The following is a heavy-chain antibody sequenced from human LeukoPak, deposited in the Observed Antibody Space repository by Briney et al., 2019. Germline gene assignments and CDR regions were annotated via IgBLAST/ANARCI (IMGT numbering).Heavy chain of an antibody. CDR2: ISGDGGST. CDR3: AKAVYSSAWSDLDY. J-gene: IGHJ4*02. Sequence: GGSLRLSCAASGFTFDDYAMHWVRQAPGKGLEWVSLISGDGGSTYYADSVKGRFTVSRGTSKTSLYLQVNSLRTEDTAFYYCAKAVYSSAWSDLDYWGQGTLVTVSS. V-gene: IGHV3-43*02. D-gene: IGHD6-19*01. CDR1: GFTFDDYA.